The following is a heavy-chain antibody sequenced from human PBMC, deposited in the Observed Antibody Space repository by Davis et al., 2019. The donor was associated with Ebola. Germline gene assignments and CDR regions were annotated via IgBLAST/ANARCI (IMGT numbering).Heavy chain of an antibody. J-gene: IGHJ6*04. CDR2: IYPGDSDT. CDR3: AADGIQLWASYYYYGMDV. Sequence: GESLKISCKGSGYSFTSYWIGWVRQMPGKGLEWMGIIYPGDSDTRYSPSFQGQVTISADKSISTAYLQWSSLRSEDTAVYYCAADGIQLWASYYYYGMDVWGKGTTVTVSS. V-gene: IGHV5-51*01. CDR1: GYSFTSYW. D-gene: IGHD5-18*01.